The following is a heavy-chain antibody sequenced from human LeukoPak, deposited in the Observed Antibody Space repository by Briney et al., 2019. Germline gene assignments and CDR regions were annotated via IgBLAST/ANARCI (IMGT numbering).Heavy chain of an antibody. Sequence: GSLRLSCAASGFTFSIYGMHWVRQAPGTGLEWVAVIWYDGTSKYYADSVKGRFTISRDNSKNTLYLQMNSLRAEDTAVYYCARPYYSSAYYGDAFDIWGQGTMVTVSS. D-gene: IGHD6-19*01. CDR3: ARPYYSSAYYGDAFDI. V-gene: IGHV3-33*01. CDR2: IWYDGTSK. J-gene: IGHJ3*02. CDR1: GFTFSIYG.